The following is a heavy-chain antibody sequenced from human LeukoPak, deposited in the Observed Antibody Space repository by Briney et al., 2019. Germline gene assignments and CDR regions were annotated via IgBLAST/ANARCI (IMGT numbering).Heavy chain of an antibody. V-gene: IGHV1-2*06. D-gene: IGHD3-3*01. CDR1: GYTFTGYY. J-gene: IGHJ4*02. Sequence: ASVKVSCKASGYTFTGYYMHWVRQAPGQGLEWMGRINPNSGGTNYAQKFQGRVTMTRDTSIGTAYMELSRLRSDDTAVYYCARVERGITIFGVVTHLPPDYWGQGTLVTVSS. CDR2: INPNSGGT. CDR3: ARVERGITIFGVVTHLPPDY.